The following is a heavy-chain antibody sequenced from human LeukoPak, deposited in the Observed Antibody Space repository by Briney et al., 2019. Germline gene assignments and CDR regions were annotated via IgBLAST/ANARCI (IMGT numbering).Heavy chain of an antibody. Sequence: GGSLRLSCAASGFTFSTYWFHWVRQAPGEGPVWVSRTNPDGSSTDHADSVRGRFVISRDNARNTLYLQMNSLRAEDTAAYYCVRDLVGRDDTWGQGTLVTVSS. CDR3: VRDLVGRDDT. V-gene: IGHV3-74*01. D-gene: IGHD1-26*01. CDR1: GFTFSTYW. CDR2: TNPDGSST. J-gene: IGHJ5*02.